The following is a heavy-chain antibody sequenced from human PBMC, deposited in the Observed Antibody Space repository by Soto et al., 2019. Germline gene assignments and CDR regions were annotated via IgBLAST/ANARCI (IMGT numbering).Heavy chain of an antibody. J-gene: IGHJ6*03. D-gene: IGHD3-16*01. CDR1: GFTFDDYA. CDR3: AKGGARYYYMDV. Sequence: EVQLVASGGGLVQPGRSLRLSCAASGFTFDDYAMHWVRQAPGKGLEWVSGISWNSGSIGYADSVKGRFTISRDNAKNSLYLQMNSLRAEDTALYYCAKGGARYYYMDVWGKGTTVTVSS. CDR2: ISWNSGSI. V-gene: IGHV3-9*01.